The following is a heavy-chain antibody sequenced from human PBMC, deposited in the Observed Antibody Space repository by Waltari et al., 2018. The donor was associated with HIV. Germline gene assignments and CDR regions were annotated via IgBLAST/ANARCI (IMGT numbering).Heavy chain of an antibody. CDR3: AKGKTGDF. CDR2: ISGSGDNT. Sequence: EVQLLESGGGFVQPAGSLRLSCAASGFGFTTSAMSWARQAPGKGLAWVSAISGSGDNTYYADSVKGRFTISRDNSKNTLYLQMSSLRAEDTAVYYCAKGKTGDFWGQGTLVTVSS. CDR1: GFGFTTSA. V-gene: IGHV3-23*01. J-gene: IGHJ4*02.